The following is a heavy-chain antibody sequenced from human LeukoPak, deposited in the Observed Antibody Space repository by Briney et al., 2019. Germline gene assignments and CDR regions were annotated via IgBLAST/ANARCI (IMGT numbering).Heavy chain of an antibody. V-gene: IGHV1-69*04. CDR2: IIPILGIA. J-gene: IGHJ3*01. Sequence: SVKVSCKASGGTFSTYAISWVRQAPGQGLECMGRIIPILGIADYPQKFQGRVTITADKSTCTAYMELSSLRSEDTAVYYCATPYASGTEAFDVWGQGTMVTVSS. CDR3: ATPYASGTEAFDV. CDR1: GGTFSTYA. D-gene: IGHD3-10*01.